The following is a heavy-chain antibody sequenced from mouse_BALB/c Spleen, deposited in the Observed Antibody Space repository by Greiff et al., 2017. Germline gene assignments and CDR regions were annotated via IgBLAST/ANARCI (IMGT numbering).Heavy chain of an antibody. V-gene: IGHV5-6-4*01. CDR2: ISSGGSYT. CDR3: TRENYGNYFDY. J-gene: IGHJ2*01. CDR1: GFTFSSYT. D-gene: IGHD2-1*01. Sequence: DVQLVESGGGLVKPGGSLKLSCAASGFTFSSYTMSWVRQTPEKRLEWVATISSGGSYTYYPDSVKGRFTISRDNAKNTLYLQMSSLKSEDTAMYYCTRENYGNYFDYWGQGTTLTVSS.